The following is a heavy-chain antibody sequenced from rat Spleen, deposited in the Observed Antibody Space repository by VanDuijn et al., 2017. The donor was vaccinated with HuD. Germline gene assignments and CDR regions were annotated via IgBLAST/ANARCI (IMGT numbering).Heavy chain of an antibody. CDR1: GLTFKNYW. CDR3: AGAGYLRDWYFDF. V-gene: IGHV5-31*01. Sequence: EVQLVESGGGLVQPGRSLKVSCVASGLTFKNYWRSWSRQAPGKGPVWFASITNSGGIFHYPDSVKGLFTISRDNAKKTLFLQMDSLRSEDTATYFCAGAGYLRDWYFDFWGLGTMVAVSS. D-gene: IGHD2-2*01. J-gene: IGHJ1*01. CDR2: ITNSGGIF.